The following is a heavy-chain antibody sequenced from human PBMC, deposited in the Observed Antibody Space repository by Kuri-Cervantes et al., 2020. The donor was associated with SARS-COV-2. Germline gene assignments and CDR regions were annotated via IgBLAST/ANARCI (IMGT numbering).Heavy chain of an antibody. V-gene: IGHV4-4*07. Sequence: GSLRLSCTVSGGSISSYYWSWIRQPAGKGLEWIGRIYTSGSTNYNPSLKSRVTMSVDTSKNQFSLKLSSVTAADTAVYYCAKGSKDTYYFDYWGQGTLVTVSS. D-gene: IGHD2-15*01. J-gene: IGHJ4*02. CDR2: IYTSGST. CDR3: AKGSKDTYYFDY. CDR1: GGSISSYY.